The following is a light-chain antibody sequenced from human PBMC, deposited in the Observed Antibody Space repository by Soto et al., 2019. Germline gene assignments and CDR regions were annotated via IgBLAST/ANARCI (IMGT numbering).Light chain of an antibody. CDR2: EVT. Sequence: QSALTQPASVSGSPGQSITISCTGTSSDVGGYDYVSWYQQYAGKAPKVMIYEVTKRPSGVSNRFSGSKSGNTASLTISGLQAEDEATYYCCSYTSSATRVFRTGTQLTVL. V-gene: IGLV2-14*01. J-gene: IGLJ1*01. CDR3: CSYTSSATRV. CDR1: SSDVGGYDY.